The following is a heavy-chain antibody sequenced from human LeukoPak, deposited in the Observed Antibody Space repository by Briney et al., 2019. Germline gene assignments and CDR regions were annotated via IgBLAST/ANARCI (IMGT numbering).Heavy chain of an antibody. Sequence: PGGSLRLSCAASGFTFSDYHMSWIRQAPGKGLEWVSYISSSSNYTNYADSVKGRFTISRDNAKNSLYLQMNSLRAEDTAVYYCARGSGKKLWLSDFDYWGQGTLVTVSS. D-gene: IGHD5-18*01. J-gene: IGHJ4*02. V-gene: IGHV3-11*05. CDR2: ISSSSNYT. CDR3: ARGSGKKLWLSDFDY. CDR1: GFTFSDYH.